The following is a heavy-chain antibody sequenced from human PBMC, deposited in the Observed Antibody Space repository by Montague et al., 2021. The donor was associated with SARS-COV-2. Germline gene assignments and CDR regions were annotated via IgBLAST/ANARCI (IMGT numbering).Heavy chain of an antibody. D-gene: IGHD3-10*01. CDR3: ARATSVRGAVSWFDP. J-gene: IGHJ5*02. Sequence: SETLSLTCTVSGGSISSHFWSFIRQPPGKGLEWIGYINSNGGTNDNPSLRSRLTMSVDTSKNQFSLPLRAMTPADTAVYFCARATSVRGAVSWFDPWGQGTLVTVSS. CDR2: INSNGGT. CDR1: GGSISSHF. V-gene: IGHV4-59*11.